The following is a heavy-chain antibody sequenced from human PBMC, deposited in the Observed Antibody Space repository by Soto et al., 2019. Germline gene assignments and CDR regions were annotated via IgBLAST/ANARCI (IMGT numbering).Heavy chain of an antibody. CDR3: ARDKDRQQLGGNYYYILDV. J-gene: IGHJ6*02. CDR2: IIPVFATP. V-gene: IGHV1-69*12. D-gene: IGHD3-3*02. CDR1: GGTFSTSA. Sequence: QVQLMQSGAEVKKPGSSVKVSCKASGGTFSTSAISWVRQAPGEGLEWVGGIIPVFATPDYAQKFQGRDTTSADDSTTTAYLELTSLTTDDTAVYYCARDKDRQQLGGNYYYILDVWGQGTAITVSS.